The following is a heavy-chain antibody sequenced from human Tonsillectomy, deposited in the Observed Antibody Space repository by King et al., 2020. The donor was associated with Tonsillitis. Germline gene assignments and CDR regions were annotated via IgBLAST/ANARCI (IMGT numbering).Heavy chain of an antibody. CDR2: ISWNRGSI. CDR3: AKAIVLTWRLHAFDI. J-gene: IGHJ3*02. V-gene: IGHV3-9*01. Sequence: VQLVESGGGLVQPGRSLRLSCAASGFTFDDYAMHWVRQAPGKGLEWVSGISWNRGSIGYAEPVKGRFTISRDNTKNSLYLQMNSLRTEDTALYYCAKAIVLTWRLHAFDIGGQGTMVTVSS. CDR1: GFTFDDYA. D-gene: IGHD5-18*01.